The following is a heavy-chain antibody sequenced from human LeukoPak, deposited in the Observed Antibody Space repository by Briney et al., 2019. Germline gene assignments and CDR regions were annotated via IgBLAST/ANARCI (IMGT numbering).Heavy chain of an antibody. CDR2: AYGDGSSQ. CDR1: GFTFSSYA. Sequence: GGSLRLSCAASGFTFSSYAMSWVRQAPGKGLEWVAVAYGDGSSQYYADSVKGRFGISKDISKNTLSLQMNSLRAEDTAVYSCATGGNFYYSHWGQGTLVTVSS. J-gene: IGHJ1*01. V-gene: IGHV3-23*03. CDR3: ATGGNFYYSH. D-gene: IGHD4-11*01.